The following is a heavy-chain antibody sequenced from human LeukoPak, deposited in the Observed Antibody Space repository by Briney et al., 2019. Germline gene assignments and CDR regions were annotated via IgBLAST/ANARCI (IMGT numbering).Heavy chain of an antibody. CDR2: VGPTGTDR. Sequence: PGGSLRLSCAASGFTFSSCGFNWVRQAPGKGLEWVSSVGPTGTDRYYADSVRGRFTISRDNAKNSMYLQMDSLRDEDTAVYYCATEAIGRHYDYWGQGTLLTVSS. J-gene: IGHJ4*02. CDR1: GFTFSSCG. V-gene: IGHV3-21*01. CDR3: ATEAIGRHYDY.